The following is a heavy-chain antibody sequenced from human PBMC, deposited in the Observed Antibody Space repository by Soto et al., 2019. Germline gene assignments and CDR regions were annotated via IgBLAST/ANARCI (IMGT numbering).Heavy chain of an antibody. D-gene: IGHD3-10*01. V-gene: IGHV4-39*01. Sequence: SETLSLTCTVSGGSISSSSYYWGWIRQPPGKGLEWIGSIYYSGSTYYNPSLKGRVTISVDTSKNQFSLKLSSVTAADTAVYYCAGISLRTSYYYYYMDVWGKGTTVTVSS. CDR3: AGISLRTSYYYYYMDV. CDR2: IYYSGST. J-gene: IGHJ6*03. CDR1: GGSISSSSYY.